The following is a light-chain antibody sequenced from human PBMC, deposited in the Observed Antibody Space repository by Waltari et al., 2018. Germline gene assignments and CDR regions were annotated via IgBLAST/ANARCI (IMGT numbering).Light chain of an antibody. CDR1: YSNIGNNV. CDR3: AAWDDSLNGRWV. CDR2: RND. V-gene: IGLV1-44*01. Sequence: QSVLTQPPSESGTPGQRVTISCSGSYSNIGNNVVTWYQQVPGTTPTLLIYRNDQRPSGVPDRIPGSKSGTSATRAISGLQSEDEDHYYCAAWDDSLNGRWVFGGGTKLTVL. J-gene: IGLJ2*01.